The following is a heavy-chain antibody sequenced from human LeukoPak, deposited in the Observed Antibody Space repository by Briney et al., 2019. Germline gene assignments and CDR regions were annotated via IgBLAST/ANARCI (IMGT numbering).Heavy chain of an antibody. CDR1: GFTFSSYS. V-gene: IGHV3-21*01. J-gene: IGHJ4*02. CDR3: ARAYSSSWYFDY. CDR2: ISSSSSYI. D-gene: IGHD6-13*01. Sequence: PGGSLRLSCAASGFTFSSYSMNWVRQAPGKGLEWVSSISSSSSYIYYADSVKGRFTISRDNAKNSLYLQMNGLRAEDTAVYYCARAYSSSWYFDYWGQGTLVTVSS.